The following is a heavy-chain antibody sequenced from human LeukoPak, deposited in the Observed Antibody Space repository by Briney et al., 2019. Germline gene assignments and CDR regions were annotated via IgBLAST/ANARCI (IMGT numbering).Heavy chain of an antibody. D-gene: IGHD6-19*01. CDR1: GFTFSSYA. CDR2: ISGSGGST. CDR3: AKDNQWLVQTFDY. Sequence: PGGSLRLSCAASGFTFSSYAMNWVRQAPGKGLEWVSAISGSGGSTYYADSVKGRFTISRDNSKNTLYLQMNSLRAEDTAVYYCAKDNQWLVQTFDYWGQGTLVTVSS. V-gene: IGHV3-23*01. J-gene: IGHJ4*02.